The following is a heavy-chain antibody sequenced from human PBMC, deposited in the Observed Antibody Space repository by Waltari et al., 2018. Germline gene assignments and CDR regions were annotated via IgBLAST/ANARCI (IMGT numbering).Heavy chain of an antibody. CDR1: GGTFSSYA. CDR2: IIPIFGTA. D-gene: IGHD2-2*01. CDR3: ASPLGGSLGVVVPAAPISPYYYGMDV. Sequence: QVQLVQSGAEVKKPGSSVKVSCKASGGTFSSYAISWVRQAPGQGLEWMGGIIPIFGTANYAQKFQGRVTITTDESTSTAYMELSSLRSEDTAVYYCASPLGGSLGVVVPAAPISPYYYGMDVWGQGTTVTVSS. J-gene: IGHJ6*02. V-gene: IGHV1-69*05.